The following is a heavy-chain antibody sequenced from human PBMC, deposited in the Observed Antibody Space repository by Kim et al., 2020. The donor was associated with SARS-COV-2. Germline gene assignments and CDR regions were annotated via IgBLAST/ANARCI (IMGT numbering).Heavy chain of an antibody. J-gene: IGHJ4*02. Sequence: GGSLRLSCAGSGFTFSSDAMSWVRQAPGKGLEWVSAISGSGGTTYYADSVKGRFTISRDNSKNTVYLQMNSLRAEDTALYYCAKETTVTWDYWGQGTLVTVSS. D-gene: IGHD4-17*01. CDR3: AKETTVTWDY. CDR1: GFTFSSDA. V-gene: IGHV3-23*01. CDR2: ISGSGGTT.